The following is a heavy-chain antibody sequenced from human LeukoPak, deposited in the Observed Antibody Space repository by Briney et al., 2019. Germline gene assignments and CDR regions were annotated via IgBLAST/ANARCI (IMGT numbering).Heavy chain of an antibody. D-gene: IGHD1-26*01. CDR2: INPSVGSA. CDR3: ARRVGTTRTAFDN. V-gene: IGHV1-46*01. Sequence: VASVKVSCKASGYTFTSYSVHWVRQAPGQGLEWMATINPSVGSAIYAQKFQGRVTVTSDTSTSAVFMELTSLTSDDTAVYYCARRVGTTRTAFDNWGQGTLVTVSS. CDR1: GYTFTSYS. J-gene: IGHJ4*02.